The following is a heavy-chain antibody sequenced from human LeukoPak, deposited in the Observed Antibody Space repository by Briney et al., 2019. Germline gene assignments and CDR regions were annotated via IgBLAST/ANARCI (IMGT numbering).Heavy chain of an antibody. CDR2: FDPEDGET. Sequence: ASVKVYCKVSGYTLTELYMHWVRQAPGKGLEWMGGFDPEDGETIYAQKFQGRVTMTEDTSTDTAYMELSSLGSEDTAVYYCATRGITMVRGVIIGWFDPWGQGTLVTVSS. CDR1: GYTLTELY. V-gene: IGHV1-24*01. CDR3: ATRGITMVRGVIIGWFDP. D-gene: IGHD3-10*01. J-gene: IGHJ5*02.